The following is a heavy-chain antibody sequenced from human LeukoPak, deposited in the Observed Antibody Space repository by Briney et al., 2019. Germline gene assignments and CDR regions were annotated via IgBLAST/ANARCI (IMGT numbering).Heavy chain of an antibody. V-gene: IGHV3-33*08. J-gene: IGHJ3*02. CDR1: GFTFSSTS. D-gene: IGHD2-21*02. CDR2: IWYDGSNK. CDR3: ARYCGGDCYSDVFDI. Sequence: GGSLRLSCAASGFTFSSTSMSWVRQAPGKGMEWEAVIWYDGSNKYYADSVKGRFTISRDNSKNTLYLQMDSLRAEDTAVYYCARYCGGDCYSDVFDIWGQGTMVTVST.